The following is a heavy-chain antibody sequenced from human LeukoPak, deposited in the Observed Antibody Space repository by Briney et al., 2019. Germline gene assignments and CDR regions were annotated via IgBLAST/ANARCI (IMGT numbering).Heavy chain of an antibody. Sequence: GSLRLSCAASGFPFSSYAMHWVRQAPGKGLEWVAVISYDGSDKYYADSVKGRFTISRDNSKNTLYLQMNSLRAEDTAVYYCAMMNTYYDFWSGSAYYYYMDVWGKGTTVTVSS. J-gene: IGHJ6*03. CDR1: GFPFSSYA. D-gene: IGHD3-3*01. CDR3: AMMNTYYDFWSGSAYYYYMDV. V-gene: IGHV3-30*04. CDR2: ISYDGSDK.